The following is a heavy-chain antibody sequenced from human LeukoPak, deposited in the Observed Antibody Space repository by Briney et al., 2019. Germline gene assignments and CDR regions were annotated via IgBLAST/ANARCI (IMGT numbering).Heavy chain of an antibody. Sequence: SETLSLTCTVSGGSISSYYWSWIRQPPGKGLEWIGYIYYSGSTNYNPSLKSQVTISVDTSKNQFSLKLSSVTAADTAVYYCANGGGATNAFDIWGQGTMVTVSS. CDR1: GGSISSYY. D-gene: IGHD1-26*01. J-gene: IGHJ3*02. V-gene: IGHV4-59*01. CDR2: IYYSGST. CDR3: ANGGGATNAFDI.